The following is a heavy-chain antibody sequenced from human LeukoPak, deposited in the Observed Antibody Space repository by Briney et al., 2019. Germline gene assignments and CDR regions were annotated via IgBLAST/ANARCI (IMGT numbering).Heavy chain of an antibody. CDR1: GFTFSSYS. CDR2: ISSSSSYI. J-gene: IGHJ4*02. CDR3: ARDSQGSGTYY. Sequence: PGRSLRLSCAASGFTFSSYSMNWVRQAPGKGLEWVSSISSSSSYIYYADSVKGRFTISRDNAKNSLYLQMNSLRADDTAVYYCARDSQGSGTYYWGQGTLVTVPS. V-gene: IGHV3-21*01. D-gene: IGHD3-10*01.